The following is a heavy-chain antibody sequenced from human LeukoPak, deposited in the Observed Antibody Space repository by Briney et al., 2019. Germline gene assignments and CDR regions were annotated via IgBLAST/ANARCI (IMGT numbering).Heavy chain of an antibody. V-gene: IGHV4-34*01. CDR2: INHSGST. Sequence: SETLSLTCAVYGGSFSGYYWSWIRQPPGKGLEWIGEINHSGSTNYNPSLKSRVTISVDTSKNQFSLKLSSVTAADTAVYYCAREDYYDSTGYFDYWGQGTLVTVSS. D-gene: IGHD3-22*01. CDR3: AREDYYDSTGYFDY. CDR1: GGSFSGYY. J-gene: IGHJ4*02.